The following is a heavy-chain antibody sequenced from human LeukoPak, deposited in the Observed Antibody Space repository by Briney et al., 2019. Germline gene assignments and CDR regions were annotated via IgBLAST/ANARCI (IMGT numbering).Heavy chain of an antibody. CDR3: ARVEVGATTESFDP. D-gene: IGHD1-26*01. CDR1: GGSISSYY. CDR2: IYYSGST. J-gene: IGHJ5*02. V-gene: IGHV4-59*01. Sequence: SETLSLTCTVSGGSISSYYWSWIRQPPGKGLEWIGYIYYSGSTNYNPSLKSRVTMSVDTSKNQFSLKLSSATAADTAVYYCARVEVGATTESFDPWGQGTLVTVSS.